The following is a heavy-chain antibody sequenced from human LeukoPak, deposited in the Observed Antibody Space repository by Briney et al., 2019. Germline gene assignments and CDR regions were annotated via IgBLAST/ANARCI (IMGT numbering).Heavy chain of an antibody. V-gene: IGHV3-23*01. J-gene: IGHJ3*02. Sequence: GGSLRLSCAASKFVFSSYAMSWVRQAPGKGLEWVSAISGGGGNTYYADSVKGRFTISRDNSKNTLYLQMNSLRAEDTAVYYCGKNRYSGSLSPFDIWGQGTMVTVSS. CDR3: GKNRYSGSLSPFDI. CDR1: KFVFSSYA. CDR2: ISGGGGNT. D-gene: IGHD1-26*01.